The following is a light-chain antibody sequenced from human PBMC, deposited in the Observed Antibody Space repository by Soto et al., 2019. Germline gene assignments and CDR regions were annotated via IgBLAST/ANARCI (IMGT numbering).Light chain of an antibody. Sequence: EIVMTQSPATLSVSPGERATLSCRASQSVSSNLAWYQQKPGLGPSVLCYGASPMATGXPARFSGSGSGTXFXLXXSXXQXEDFAVYYCQQYNNWPPITFGQGTRLEIK. CDR1: QSVSSN. V-gene: IGKV3-15*01. CDR3: QQYNNWPPIT. J-gene: IGKJ5*01. CDR2: GAS.